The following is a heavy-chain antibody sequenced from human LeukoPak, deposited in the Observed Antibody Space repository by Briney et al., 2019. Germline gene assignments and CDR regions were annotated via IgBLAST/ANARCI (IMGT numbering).Heavy chain of an antibody. CDR2: IGHSGGSI. D-gene: IGHD1-26*01. CDR3: AKSWGSTRPYYNYMEV. V-gene: IGHV3-23*01. CDR1: GFIFSNYA. Sequence: GGSLRLSCAASGFIFSNYAMSWVRQAAGKGLEWVSIIGHSGGSIYYAGSVKGRFTISRDNSKNTLSLQMNSLRAEDTALYFCAKSWGSTRPYYNYMEVWGKGTTVTVSS. J-gene: IGHJ6*03.